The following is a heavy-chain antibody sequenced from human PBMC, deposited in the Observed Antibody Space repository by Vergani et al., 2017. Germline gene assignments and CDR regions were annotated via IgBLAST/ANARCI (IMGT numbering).Heavy chain of an antibody. CDR1: GYTFTSYY. CDR2: INPSGGST. CDR3: ARDWYYDILTGYESQNSGWHGSYFDD. J-gene: IGHJ4*02. D-gene: IGHD3-9*01. V-gene: IGHV1-46*01. Sequence: QVQLVQSGAEVKKPGASVKVSCKASGYTFTSYYMHWVRQAPGQGLEWMGIINPSGGSTSYAQKFQGRVTMTRDTSTSTVYMELSSLRSEDTAVYYCARDWYYDILTGYESQNSGWHGSYFDDWGQGTLVTVSS.